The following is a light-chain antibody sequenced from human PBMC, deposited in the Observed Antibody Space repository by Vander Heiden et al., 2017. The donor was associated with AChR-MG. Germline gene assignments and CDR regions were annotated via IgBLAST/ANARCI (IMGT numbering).Light chain of an antibody. J-gene: IGKJ2*01. Sequence: DIQMTQSPSTLSASVRDRVTITCRASQSISSWLAWYQQKPGKAPKLLIYDASSLESGVQSRFSGSGSGTEFTLTISSLQPDDFATYYCQQYNSYPVTFGQGTKLEIK. CDR2: DAS. CDR3: QQYNSYPVT. CDR1: QSISSW. V-gene: IGKV1-5*01.